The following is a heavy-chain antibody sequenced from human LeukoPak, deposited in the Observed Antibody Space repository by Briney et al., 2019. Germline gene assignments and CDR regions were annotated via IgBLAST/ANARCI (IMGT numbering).Heavy chain of an antibody. CDR2: ISPGGGTT. CDR1: GFPFGNET. CDR3: AKDISAPAVTYCGGDCYSTPSY. J-gene: IGHJ4*02. V-gene: IGHV3-23*01. D-gene: IGHD2-21*02. Sequence: GGSLRLSCAASGFPFGNETMGWVHQAPGGGREWVSTISPGGGTTYYADSVKGRFTISRDNSRNTLFVQMNSLSAEDTAVYYCAKDISAPAVTYCGGDCYSTPSYWGQGTLVTVSS.